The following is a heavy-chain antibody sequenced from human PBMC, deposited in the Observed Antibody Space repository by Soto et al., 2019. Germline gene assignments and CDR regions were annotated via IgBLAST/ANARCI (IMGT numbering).Heavy chain of an antibody. V-gene: IGHV4-34*01. D-gene: IGHD3-3*01. CDR2: INHSGST. Sequence: QVQLQQWGAGLLKPSKTLSLTCAVYGESFSGYYWSWIRQPPGKGLEWIGEINHSGSTNYNPSLKSRVTISVDTSKNQFSLKLSSVTAADTAVYYCARGSRYYDFWSGYGRFDYWGQGTLVTVSS. CDR3: ARGSRYYDFWSGYGRFDY. CDR1: GESFSGYY. J-gene: IGHJ4*02.